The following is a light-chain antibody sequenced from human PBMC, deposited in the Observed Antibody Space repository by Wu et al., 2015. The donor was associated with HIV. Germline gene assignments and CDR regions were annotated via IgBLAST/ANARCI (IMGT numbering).Light chain of an antibody. V-gene: IGKV1-5*03. CDR1: QSINTW. Sequence: DIQMTQSPSTLSASVGDRVIITCRASQSINTWLAWYQQKPGKAPKLLISKASSLEVGVPSRFSGRGSGTEFTLTINNLQPDDFVTYYCQRYDTSLLTFGGGTKVQIK. CDR2: KAS. CDR3: QRYDTSLLT. J-gene: IGKJ4*01.